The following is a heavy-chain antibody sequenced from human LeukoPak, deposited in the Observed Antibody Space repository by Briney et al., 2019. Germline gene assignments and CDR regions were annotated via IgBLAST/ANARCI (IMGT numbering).Heavy chain of an antibody. Sequence: GGPLRLSCAASGFTFSNYWMHWVRQAPGKGLVWVSRINSDGRSTNYADSVKGRFTISRDNAKNTLYLQMNSLRAEDTAVYYCARGADSGYSSDNWGQGTLVSVSS. D-gene: IGHD3-9*01. CDR1: GFTFSNYW. CDR2: INSDGRST. J-gene: IGHJ4*02. CDR3: ARGADSGYSSDN. V-gene: IGHV3-74*01.